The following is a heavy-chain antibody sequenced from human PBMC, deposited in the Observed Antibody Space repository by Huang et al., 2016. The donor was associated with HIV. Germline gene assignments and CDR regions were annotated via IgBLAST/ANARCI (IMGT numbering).Heavy chain of an antibody. J-gene: IGHJ4*02. CDR3: ARATYRDFEYSFDF. Sequence: QVQLQESGPGLVKPSQTLSLICSVSGDSLTSSMNYYWTWVRQPAGQGLEYVGLIYAHGTTYYNPSLKTRVSISLDTSKNQCSLRLTSMTAADTAVYYCARATYRDFEYSFDFWGQGILVTVS. CDR2: IYAHGTT. D-gene: IGHD2-21*01. CDR1: GDSLTSSMNYY. V-gene: IGHV4-61*09.